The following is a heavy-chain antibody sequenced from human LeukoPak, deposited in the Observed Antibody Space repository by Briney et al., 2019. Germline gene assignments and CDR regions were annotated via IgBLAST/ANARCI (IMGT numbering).Heavy chain of an antibody. Sequence: GRSMTLACAVAVFTVNNEYMCWVRQAPGRVRECDSLIYVDGRAFYTDSVRGRFTHSRDNSRNTVDLQMNRLRAEDTAVYFCVRSVFSWGQGTRVTVSS. V-gene: IGHV3-66*01. CDR1: VFTVNNEY. CDR2: IYVDGRA. J-gene: IGHJ5*02. D-gene: IGHD2-8*01. CDR3: VRSVFS.